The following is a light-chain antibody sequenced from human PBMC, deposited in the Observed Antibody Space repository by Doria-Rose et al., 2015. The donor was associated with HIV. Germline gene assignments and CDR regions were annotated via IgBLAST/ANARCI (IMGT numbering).Light chain of an antibody. J-gene: IGLJ1*01. Sequence: QSVLTQPASLSGSPGQSITISCTGTSSDVGGFGYVSRYQQHPGKAPKLMIYDVSNRPSGVSNRFSGSKSGDTASLIISGLQAEDEADYYCNSYTASSTHNYVFGTGTKVTVL. V-gene: IGLV2-14*03. CDR1: SSDVGGFGY. CDR3: NSYTASSTHNYV. CDR2: DVS.